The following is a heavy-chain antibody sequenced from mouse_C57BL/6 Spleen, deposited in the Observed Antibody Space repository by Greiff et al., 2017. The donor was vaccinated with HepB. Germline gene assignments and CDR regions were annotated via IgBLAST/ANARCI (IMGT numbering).Heavy chain of an antibody. D-gene: IGHD1-1*01. CDR2: IDPSDSYT. CDR1: GYTFTSYW. Sequence: QVQLQQPGAELVRPGTSVKLSCPASGYTFTSYWMHWVKQRPGQGLEWIGVIDPSDSYTNYNQKFKGKATLTVDTSSSTAYMQLSSLTSEDSAVYYCARTGYGRGYYAMDYWGQGTSVTVSS. V-gene: IGHV1-59*01. CDR3: ARTGYGRGYYAMDY. J-gene: IGHJ4*01.